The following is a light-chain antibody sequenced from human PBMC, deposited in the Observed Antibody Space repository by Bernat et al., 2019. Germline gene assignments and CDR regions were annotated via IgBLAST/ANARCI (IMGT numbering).Light chain of an antibody. J-gene: IGLJ2*01. Sequence: QSALTQPASVSGSPGQSITISCTGTSSDVGAYNYVSWYQQHPGKAPKLMIYDVSIRPSGVSNRFSGSKSGNTASLTISGLQAEDEGDYYCNSYTTTSTPVVFGGGTKLTVL. CDR2: DVS. V-gene: IGLV2-14*03. CDR3: NSYTTTSTPVV. CDR1: SSDVGAYNY.